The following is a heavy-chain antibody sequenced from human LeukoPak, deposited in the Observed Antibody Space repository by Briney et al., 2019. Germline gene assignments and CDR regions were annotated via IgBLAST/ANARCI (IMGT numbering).Heavy chain of an antibody. CDR1: GFIFSSYD. CDR2: IGKAGDT. V-gene: IGHV3-13*04. Sequence: GGSPRLSCAASGFIFSSYDMHWVRQATGKGLEWVSGIGKAGDTYYAGSVKGRFTISRENAKSSLYLQMNSLRGGDTAVYYCARGALGFDYWGQGTLVTVSS. CDR3: ARGALGFDY. J-gene: IGHJ4*02.